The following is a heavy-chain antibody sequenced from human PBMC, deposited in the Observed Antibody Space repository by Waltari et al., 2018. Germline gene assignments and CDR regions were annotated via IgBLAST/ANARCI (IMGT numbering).Heavy chain of an antibody. CDR3: ARARTIFGVVIIAGWYFDL. V-gene: IGHV1-2*02. D-gene: IGHD3-3*01. CDR1: GYTFTGYY. J-gene: IGHJ2*01. CDR2: INPNRGAT. Sequence: QVQLVQSGAEVKKPGASVKVSCKASGYTFTGYYMHWVRQAPGQGLEWRGWINPNRGATNYAQKCQGRVTMTRDTSISTAYMELSRLRSADAAVYYCARARTIFGVVIIAGWYFDLWGRGTLVTVSS.